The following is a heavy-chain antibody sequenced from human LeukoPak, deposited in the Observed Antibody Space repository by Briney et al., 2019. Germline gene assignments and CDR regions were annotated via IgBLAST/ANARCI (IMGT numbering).Heavy chain of an antibody. CDR3: AREHDYGDY. CDR2: INHSGST. CDR1: GGSFSGYY. V-gene: IGHV4-34*01. Sequence: SETLSLTCAVYGGSFSGYYWSWIRQPPGKGLEWIGEINHSGSTNYNPSLKSRVTISVDTSKNQFSLKLSSATAADTAVYYCAREHDYGDYWGQGTLSPSPQ. J-gene: IGHJ4*02.